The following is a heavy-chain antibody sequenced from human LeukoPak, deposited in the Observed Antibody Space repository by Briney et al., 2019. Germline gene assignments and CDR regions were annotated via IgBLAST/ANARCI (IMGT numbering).Heavy chain of an antibody. CDR3: ASMDFWSASHLDY. Sequence: SETLSLTCTVSGGSIGSSSYYWGWNRQPPGKGLEWIGRIYYSGSTSYNPSLKSPVTISVDTSKNQFSLKLSSVTAADTAVYYCASMDFWSASHLDYWGQGTLVTVSS. D-gene: IGHD3-3*01. CDR1: GGSIGSSSYY. J-gene: IGHJ4*02. V-gene: IGHV4-39*01. CDR2: IYYSGST.